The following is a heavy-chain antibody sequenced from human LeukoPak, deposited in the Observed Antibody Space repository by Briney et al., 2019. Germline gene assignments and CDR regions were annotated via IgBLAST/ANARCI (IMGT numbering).Heavy chain of an antibody. CDR3: AKSDTAMVRRIYYFDY. Sequence: GGSLRLSCAAFGFTFSSYGMHWVRQAPGKGLEWVAVISYDGSNKYYADSVKGRFTISRDNSKNTLYLQMNSLRAEDTAVYYCAKSDTAMVRRIYYFDYWGQGTLVTVS. CDR1: GFTFSSYG. CDR2: ISYDGSNK. J-gene: IGHJ4*02. D-gene: IGHD5-18*01. V-gene: IGHV3-30*18.